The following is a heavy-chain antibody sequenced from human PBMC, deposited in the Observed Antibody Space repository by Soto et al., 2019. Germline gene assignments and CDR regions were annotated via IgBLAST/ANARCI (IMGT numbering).Heavy chain of an antibody. V-gene: IGHV3-30-3*01. J-gene: IGHJ6*02. Sequence: GGSLRLSCAASGFTFSSYAMHWVRKAPGKGLEWVAVISYDGSNKYYADSVKGRFTISRDNSKNTLYLQMNSLRAEDTAVYYCARLSAYYGMDVWGQGTTVTVSS. CDR2: ISYDGSNK. CDR1: GFTFSSYA. CDR3: ARLSAYYGMDV.